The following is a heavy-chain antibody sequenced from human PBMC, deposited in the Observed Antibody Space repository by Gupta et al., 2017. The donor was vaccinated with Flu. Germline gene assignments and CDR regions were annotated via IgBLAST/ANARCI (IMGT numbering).Heavy chain of an antibody. D-gene: IGHD3-16*02. CDR2: IWYDGSNK. Sequence: QVQLVESGGGVVQPGRSLRLSCAASGFTFSSYGMHWVRQAPGKGLEWVAVIWYDGSNKYYADSVKGRFTISRDNSKNTLYLQMNSLRAEDTAVYYCARWVGDYVWGSYLDYWGQGTLVTVSS. CDR3: ARWVGDYVWGSYLDY. V-gene: IGHV3-33*01. CDR1: GFTFSSYG. J-gene: IGHJ4*02.